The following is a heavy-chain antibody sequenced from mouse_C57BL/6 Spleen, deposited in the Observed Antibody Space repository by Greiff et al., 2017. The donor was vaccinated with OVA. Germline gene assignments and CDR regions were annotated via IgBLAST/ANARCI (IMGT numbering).Heavy chain of an antibody. D-gene: IGHD2-12*01. J-gene: IGHJ4*01. V-gene: IGHV14-2*01. Sequence: EVQGMESGAELVKPGDSVTLSCTASGFNITDYYMHWVKQRTEQGLEWIGRIDPEDGATKYAPKFQSKATITADTSSNTAYLQLSSLTSEETAVYYCARKLSQRDDWGKGTSVTVSS. CDR2: IDPEDGAT. CDR1: GFNITDYY. CDR3: ARKLSQRDD.